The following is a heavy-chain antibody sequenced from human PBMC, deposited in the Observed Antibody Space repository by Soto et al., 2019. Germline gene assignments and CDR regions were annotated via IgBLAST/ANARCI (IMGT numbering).Heavy chain of an antibody. Sequence: QLQLQESGPGLVKPSETLSLTCTVSGGSISNSGYYWGWIRQPPGKGLEWIGSVYFIGRSTYDNPSLKSRDGISVDTSKNQCCLMLSAVTAANAAVYYWERHAFYGTGTYYLVDCWGQGILATVSS. CDR2: VYFIGRST. J-gene: IGHJ4*02. CDR1: GGSISNSGYY. CDR3: ERHAFYGTGTYYLVDC. V-gene: IGHV4-39*01. D-gene: IGHD3-10*01.